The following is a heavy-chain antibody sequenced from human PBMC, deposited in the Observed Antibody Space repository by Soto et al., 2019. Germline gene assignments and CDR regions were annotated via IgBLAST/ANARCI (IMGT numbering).Heavy chain of an antibody. D-gene: IGHD3-22*01. V-gene: IGHV4-4*02. J-gene: IGHJ3*02. Sequence: QVQLQESGPGLVKPSGTLSLTCAVSGGSISSSYWWSWVRQPPGKGLEWIGEIYHSGSTNYNPSRKSRVTISVSKSRNKFSLRLSSVTAADPAVYYCARRRITMIVVVFDAFDIWGQGTMVTVSS. CDR1: GGSISSSYW. CDR2: IYHSGST. CDR3: ARRRITMIVVVFDAFDI.